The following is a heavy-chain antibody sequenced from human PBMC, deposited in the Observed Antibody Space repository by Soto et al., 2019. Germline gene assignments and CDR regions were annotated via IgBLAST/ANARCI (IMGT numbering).Heavy chain of an antibody. V-gene: IGHV4-30-2*01. D-gene: IGHD3-22*01. CDR2: IYHSGGT. Sequence: PSETLSLTCAVSGGSISSGGYSWNWIRQPPGKGLEWIGYIYHSGGTDYNPSLKSRVTITVDSSNNQFSLKLSPVTAADTAVYYCARDSRSGYYLDYWGQGTLVTVSS. J-gene: IGHJ4*02. CDR3: ARDSRSGYYLDY. CDR1: GGSISSGGYS.